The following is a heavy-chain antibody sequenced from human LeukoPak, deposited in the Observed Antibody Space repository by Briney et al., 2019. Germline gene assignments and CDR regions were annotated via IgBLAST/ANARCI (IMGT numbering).Heavy chain of an antibody. CDR2: IRYDGSNK. J-gene: IGHJ4*02. D-gene: IGHD6-13*01. CDR3: ARDAVLRNIAAAGYFDN. CDR1: GFTFSSSE. Sequence: GGSLRLSCAVSGFTFSSSEMNWVRQAPGKGLEWVAFIRYDGSNKYYADSVKGRFTISRDNSKNTLYLQMNSLRAEDTALFYCARDAVLRNIAAAGYFDNWGQGTLVTVSS. V-gene: IGHV3-30*02.